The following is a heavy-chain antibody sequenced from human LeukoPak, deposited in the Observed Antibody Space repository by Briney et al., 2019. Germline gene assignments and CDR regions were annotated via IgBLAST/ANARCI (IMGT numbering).Heavy chain of an antibody. J-gene: IGHJ4*02. V-gene: IGHV3-7*01. CDR1: GFTFSSHW. D-gene: IGHD3-10*01. Sequence: GGSLRLSCVTSGFTFSSHWMFWVRQAPGKGLEWVANVNQDGGAKFYVDSVKGRFTISRDNAKNSLYLQMTSLRVEDTAVYYCAPRFGELSWGQGTLVTVSS. CDR2: VNQDGGAK. CDR3: APRFGELS.